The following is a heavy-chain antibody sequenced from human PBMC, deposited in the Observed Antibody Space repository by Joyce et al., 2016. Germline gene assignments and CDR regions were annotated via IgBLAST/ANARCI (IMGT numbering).Heavy chain of an antibody. V-gene: IGHV4-31*03. J-gene: IGHJ4*02. CDR2: IYYSWST. Sequence: QVQLQESGPGLVKPSQTLSLTCIVSGGSINSGGYYWNWIRQHPGKGLEWIGYIYYSWSTYYNPSLKSRLSLSVDMSNNQFSLKLTSLTAADTAIYFCARGTGWASTTFDYWGQGTLVTVSS. D-gene: IGHD1-7*01. CDR3: ARGTGWASTTFDY. CDR1: GGSINSGGYY.